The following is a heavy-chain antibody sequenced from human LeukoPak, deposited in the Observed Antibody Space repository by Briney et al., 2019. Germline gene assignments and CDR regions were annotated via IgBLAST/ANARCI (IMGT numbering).Heavy chain of an antibody. CDR3: ARDWGIYCYFDY. CDR2: ISAYNGNT. D-gene: IGHD3-16*01. J-gene: IGHJ4*02. CDR1: GYSFTSYG. Sequence: GESLKISCKGSGYSFTSYGISWVRQAPGQGLEWMGWISAYNGNTNYAQKLQGRVTMTTDTSTSTAYMELRSLRSDDTAVYYCARDWGIYCYFDYWGQGTLVTVSS. V-gene: IGHV1-18*01.